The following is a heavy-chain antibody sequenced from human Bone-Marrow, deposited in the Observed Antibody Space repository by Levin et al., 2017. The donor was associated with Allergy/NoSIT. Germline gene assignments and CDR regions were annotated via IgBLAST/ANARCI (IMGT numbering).Heavy chain of an antibody. CDR3: ARISSAAFDM. V-gene: IGHV1-2*02. CDR1: GYTFTDYF. Sequence: GESLKISCKASGYTFTDYFIHWVRLAPGQGLEWMGWINPNSGDTDSSQNFQGTVSMTRDTSISTAYMEVTSLTSNDTALYYCARISSAAFDMWGQGTVVTVSS. J-gene: IGHJ3*02. CDR2: INPNSGDT. D-gene: IGHD6-19*01.